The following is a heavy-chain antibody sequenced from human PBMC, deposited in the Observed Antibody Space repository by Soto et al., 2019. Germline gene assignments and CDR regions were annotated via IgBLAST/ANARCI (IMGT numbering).Heavy chain of an antibody. Sequence: EVQLVESGGGLVQPGGSLRLSCAASGFTFSSYEMNWVRQAPGKGLEWVSYISSSGSTIYYADSVKGRFTISRANAKNSLYLQMNSLRAEDTAVYYCARVTTWELLVDYWGQGTLVTVSS. CDR1: GFTFSSYE. J-gene: IGHJ4*02. V-gene: IGHV3-48*03. D-gene: IGHD1-26*01. CDR2: ISSSGSTI. CDR3: ARVTTWELLVDY.